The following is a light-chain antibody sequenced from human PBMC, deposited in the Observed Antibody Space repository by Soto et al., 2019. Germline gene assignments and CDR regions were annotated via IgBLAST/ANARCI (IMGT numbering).Light chain of an antibody. V-gene: IGKV1-5*03. J-gene: IGKJ1*01. Sequence: DIQMTQSPSTLSASVVDTVTITWRAGQGISRWLAWYQQKPGRAPNLLIYEASTLESGVPSRFSGSGSGTEFTLTISSLHPDDFATYYCHQYDTYSWTFGQGTKVEIK. CDR1: QGISRW. CDR3: HQYDTYSWT. CDR2: EAS.